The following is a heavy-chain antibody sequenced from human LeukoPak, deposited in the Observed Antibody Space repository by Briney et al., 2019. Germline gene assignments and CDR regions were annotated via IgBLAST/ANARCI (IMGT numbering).Heavy chain of an antibody. CDR3: AREANYYYGSGSYFDY. Sequence: KASETLSLTCAVSGGSISSNNWWSWVRQPPGKGLEWIGYIYYSGSTNYNPSLKSRVTISVDTSKNQFSLKLSSVTAADTAVYYCAREANYYYGSGSYFDYWGQGTLVTVSS. J-gene: IGHJ4*02. V-gene: IGHV4-4*02. CDR2: IYYSGST. D-gene: IGHD3-10*01. CDR1: GGSISSNNW.